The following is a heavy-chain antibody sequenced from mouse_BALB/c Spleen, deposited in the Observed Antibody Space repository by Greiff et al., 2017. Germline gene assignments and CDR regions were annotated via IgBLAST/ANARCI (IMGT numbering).Heavy chain of an antibody. CDR2: IYPGNSDT. CDR1: GYTFTSYW. Sequence: EVQLQQSGTVLARPGASVKMSCKASGYTFTSYWMHWVKQRPGQGLEWIGAIYPGNSDTSYNQKFKGKAKLTAVTSTSTAYMELSSLTNEDSAVYYCTRTTASYGDYFDYWGQGTTLTVSS. V-gene: IGHV1-5*01. D-gene: IGHD1-2*01. J-gene: IGHJ2*01. CDR3: TRTTASYGDYFDY.